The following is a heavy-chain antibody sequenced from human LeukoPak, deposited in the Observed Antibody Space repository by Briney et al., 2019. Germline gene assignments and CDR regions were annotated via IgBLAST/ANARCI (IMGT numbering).Heavy chain of an antibody. Sequence: PGGSLRLSYAASGFTFSSYSMNWVRQAPGKGLEWVSSISSSSYIYYADSVKGRFTISRDNAKNSLYLQMNSLRAEDTAVYYCARGATESFDYWGQGTLVTVSS. CDR2: ISSSSYI. CDR1: GFTFSSYS. V-gene: IGHV3-21*01. J-gene: IGHJ4*02. D-gene: IGHD5-12*01. CDR3: ARGATESFDY.